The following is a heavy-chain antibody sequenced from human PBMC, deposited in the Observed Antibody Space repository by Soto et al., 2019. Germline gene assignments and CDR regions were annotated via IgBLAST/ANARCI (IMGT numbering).Heavy chain of an antibody. CDR1: GFTVSNNY. CDR2: IYSGGYT. V-gene: IGHV3-53*01. D-gene: IGHD3-10*01. J-gene: IGHJ4*02. Sequence: EVQLVESGGGLIQPGGSLRLSCAVSGFTVSNNYMSWVRQAPGKGLEGVSVIYSGGYTAYGDSVKGRFTISRDNSKNTIILQMNGRGSADGAVFYWATNRGGGGYWGQGTLVTVSS. CDR3: ATNRGGGGY.